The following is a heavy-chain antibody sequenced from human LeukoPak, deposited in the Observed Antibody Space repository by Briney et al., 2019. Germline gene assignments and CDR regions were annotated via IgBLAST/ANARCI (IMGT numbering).Heavy chain of an antibody. V-gene: IGHV1-2*02. CDR2: INPNSGGT. CDR3: ARGRAGYSSSSETNFDY. D-gene: IGHD6-6*01. Sequence: VKVSCKASGYTFTGYYMHWVRQAPGQGLEWMGWINPNSGGTNYAQKFQGRVTMTRDTSISTAYMELSRLRSDDTAVYYCARGRAGYSSSSETNFDYWGQGTLVTVSS. CDR1: GYTFTGYY. J-gene: IGHJ4*02.